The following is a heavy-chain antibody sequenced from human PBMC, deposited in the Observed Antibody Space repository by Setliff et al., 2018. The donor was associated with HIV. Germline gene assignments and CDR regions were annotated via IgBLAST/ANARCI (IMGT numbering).Heavy chain of an antibody. D-gene: IGHD2-21*01. CDR3: ARVVGLSALDY. CDR1: GGSIVSSSYY. V-gene: IGHV4-39*07. J-gene: IGHJ4*02. CDR2: IYHSGTT. Sequence: SETLSLTCTVSGGSIVSSSYYWGWIRQPPGKGLEWIGSIYHSGTTYYNPSLKSRVTISVDTSKNQFSLKLTSVTAADTAVYYCARVVGLSALDYWGQGTLVTVSS.